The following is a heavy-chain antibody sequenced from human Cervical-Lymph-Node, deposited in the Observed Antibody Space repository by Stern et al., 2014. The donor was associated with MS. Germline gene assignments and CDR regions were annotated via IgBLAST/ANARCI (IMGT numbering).Heavy chain of an antibody. D-gene: IGHD3-10*01. CDR2: INWRGDIT. CDR1: GFTFDDYD. V-gene: IGHV3-20*01. J-gene: IGHJ4*02. Sequence: EVQLVESGGGAVRPGGSLRLSCAASGFTFDDYDMTWVRQAPGKGLEWVSGINWRGDITGYADSVKGRFTISRDNAKNSLYLQMNGLRADDTALYHCARVRGSGTMGSDYWGQGTLVTVSS. CDR3: ARVRGSGTMGSDY.